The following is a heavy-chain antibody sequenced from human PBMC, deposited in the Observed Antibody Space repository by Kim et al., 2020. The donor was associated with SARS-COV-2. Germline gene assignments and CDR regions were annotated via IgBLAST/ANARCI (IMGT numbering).Heavy chain of an antibody. J-gene: IGHJ4*02. CDR3: ARDRGSGFEFDY. Sequence: TNYNPSLKSRVTISVDTSKNQFSLKLSSVTAADTAVYYCARDRGSGFEFDYWGQATLVTVSS. D-gene: IGHD6-19*01. CDR2: T. V-gene: IGHV4-59*01.